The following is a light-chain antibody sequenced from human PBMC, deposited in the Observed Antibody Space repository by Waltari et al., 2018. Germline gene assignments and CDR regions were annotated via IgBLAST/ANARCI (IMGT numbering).Light chain of an antibody. CDR2: DFS. Sequence: QSVLTQPASVSGSPGQSITISCPGPSSAVGGYNSVSLYQQHPGKAPKRMIYDFSNRPSGVSNRFAGSKSGNTASLTISGLQAEDEADYYCSSYISSSTLELFGGGTSLTVL. J-gene: IGLJ2*01. CDR1: SSAVGGYNS. CDR3: SSYISSSTLEL. V-gene: IGLV2-14*03.